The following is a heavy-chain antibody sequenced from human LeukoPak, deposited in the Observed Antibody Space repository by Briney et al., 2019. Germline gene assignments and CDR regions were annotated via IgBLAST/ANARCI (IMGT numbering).Heavy chain of an antibody. Sequence: ASVKLSCKAAGYTFIGYNMHWVRQAPGQGLEWMGWINPHSGGTNSEQNFQGRVTMSRDTSISTVYMELSRLRSDDTALYYCAREGVIGDGYNFFDYWGQGTLVTVSS. CDR3: AREGVIGDGYNFFDY. V-gene: IGHV1-2*02. J-gene: IGHJ4*02. CDR2: INPHSGGT. CDR1: GYTFIGYN. D-gene: IGHD5-24*01.